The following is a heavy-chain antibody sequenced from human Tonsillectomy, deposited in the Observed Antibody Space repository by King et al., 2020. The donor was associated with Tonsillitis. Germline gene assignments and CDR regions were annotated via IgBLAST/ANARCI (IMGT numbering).Heavy chain of an antibody. CDR2: ISGSGGST. CDR1: GFTFSSYA. V-gene: IGHV3-23*04. D-gene: IGHD3-10*01. J-gene: IGHJ6*02. Sequence: VQLVESGGGLVQPGGSLRLSCAASGFTFSSYAMSWVRQAPGKGLEWVSAISGSGGSTYYADSVKGRFTISRDNSKNTLYLQMNSLRAEDTAVYDCGKASAGYGSVSYYSYYYYGMDVWGQGTTVTVSS. CDR3: GKASAGYGSVSYYSYYYYGMDV.